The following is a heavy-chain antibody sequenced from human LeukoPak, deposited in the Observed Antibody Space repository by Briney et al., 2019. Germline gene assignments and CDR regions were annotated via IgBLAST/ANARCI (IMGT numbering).Heavy chain of an antibody. CDR1: GYTFTGYY. CDR3: ARGYSTTTVPFDY. D-gene: IGHD1-1*01. CDR2: INPNSGGT. J-gene: IGHJ4*02. Sequence: GASVKVSCKASGYTFTGYYMHWVRQAPGRGLEWMGWINPNSGGTNYAQKFQGRVTMTRDTSISTAYMELSRLRSDDTAVYYCARGYSTTTVPFDYWGQGTLVTVSS. V-gene: IGHV1-2*02.